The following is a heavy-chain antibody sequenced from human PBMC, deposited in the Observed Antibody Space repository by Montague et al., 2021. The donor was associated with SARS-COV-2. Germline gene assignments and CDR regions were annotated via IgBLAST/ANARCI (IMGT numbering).Heavy chain of an antibody. CDR3: ARDSYTKGDY. Sequence: SLRLSCAASGFSFSTDWMSWVRQAPGKGLEWVANINGDGSAKSHVGSVKGRFTISRDNANNSLYLQMNSLRAEDTAVYYCARDSYTKGDYWGQGTLVSVSS. D-gene: IGHD4-11*01. CDR2: INGDGSAK. V-gene: IGHV3-7*03. CDR1: GFSFSTDW. J-gene: IGHJ4*02.